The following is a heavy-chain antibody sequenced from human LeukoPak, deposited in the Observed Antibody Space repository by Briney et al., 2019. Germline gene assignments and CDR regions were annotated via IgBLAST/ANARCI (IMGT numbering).Heavy chain of an antibody. J-gene: IGHJ4*02. CDR1: GGSISSSSYY. V-gene: IGHV4-39*01. D-gene: IGHD5-12*01. CDR3: TSHQGWLAPRIFDY. Sequence: KPSETLSLTCTVSGGSISSSSYYWGWMRQPPGKGLEWIGSIYHSGSTYYNPSLKSRVTISVDTSKNQFSLKLSPVTAADMAVYYGTSHQGWLAPRIFDYWGQGTLVTVSS. CDR2: IYHSGST.